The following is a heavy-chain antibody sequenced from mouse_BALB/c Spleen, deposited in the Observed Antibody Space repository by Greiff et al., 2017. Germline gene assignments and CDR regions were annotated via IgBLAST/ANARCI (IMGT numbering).Heavy chain of an antibody. Sequence: EVMLVESGGGLVKPGGSLKLSCAASGFTFSSYTMSWVRQTPEKRLEWVATISSGGSYTYYPDSVKGRFTISRDNAKNTLYLQMSSLKSEDTAMYYCTRGRGFWGQGTSVTVSS. CDR3: TRGRGF. CDR1: GFTFSSYT. CDR2: ISSGGSYT. D-gene: IGHD3-1*01. V-gene: IGHV5-6-4*01. J-gene: IGHJ4*01.